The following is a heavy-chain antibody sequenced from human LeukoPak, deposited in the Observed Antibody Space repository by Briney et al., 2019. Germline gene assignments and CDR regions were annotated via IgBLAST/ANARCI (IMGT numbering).Heavy chain of an antibody. CDR1: GFTVSSNY. V-gene: IGHV3-53*05. J-gene: IGHJ4*02. CDR3: AKDDYYDTSGYRD. D-gene: IGHD3-22*01. Sequence: PGGSLRLSCAASGFTVSSNYMSWVRQAPGKGLEWVSVIYSGGSTYYVDSVKGRFTISRDNSKSTLYIQMNSLRAEDTAVYYCAKDDYYDTSGYRDWGQGTLVTVSS. CDR2: IYSGGST.